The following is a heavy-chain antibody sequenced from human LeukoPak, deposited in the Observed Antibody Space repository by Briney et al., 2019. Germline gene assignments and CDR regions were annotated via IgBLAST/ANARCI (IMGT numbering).Heavy chain of an antibody. CDR2: IKSKPDSGTT. CDR1: GFTFTNAW. D-gene: IGHD2/OR15-2a*01. J-gene: IGHJ4*02. CDR3: TTGGYFMTNDY. V-gene: IGHV3-15*07. Sequence: PGGSLRLSCAASGFTFTNAWMNWVRQAPGKGLEWVGHIKSKPDSGTTDYAAPVKGRFTISRDDSKNTLYLQMNSLKTEDTAVYLCTTGGYFMTNDYWGQGTLVTVSS.